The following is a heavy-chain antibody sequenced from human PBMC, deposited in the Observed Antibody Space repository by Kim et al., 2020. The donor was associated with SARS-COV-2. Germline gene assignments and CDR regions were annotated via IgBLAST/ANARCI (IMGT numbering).Heavy chain of an antibody. D-gene: IGHD6-19*01. V-gene: IGHV4-59*09. J-gene: IGHJ4*02. CDR3: ARGSVGSGGQVDY. Sequence: YNPSLKSRVTISVDTSKNQFSLKLSSVTAADTAVYYCARGSVGSGGQVDYWGQGTLVTVSS.